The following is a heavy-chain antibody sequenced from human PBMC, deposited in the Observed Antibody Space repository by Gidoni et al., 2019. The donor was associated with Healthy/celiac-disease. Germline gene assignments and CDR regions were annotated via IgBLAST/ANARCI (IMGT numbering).Heavy chain of an antibody. J-gene: IGHJ6*03. Sequence: QVQLVQSGAEVKKPGASVKVSCKASGYTFTSYDINWVRQATGQGLEWMGWMNPNSGNTGYAQKFQGRVTMTRNTSISTAYMELSSLRSEDTAVYYCARVMGNGGNFLHVYYYYYMDVWGKGTTVTVSS. CDR3: ARVMGNGGNFLHVYYYYYMDV. CDR2: MNPNSGNT. D-gene: IGHD2-21*02. V-gene: IGHV1-8*01. CDR1: GYTFTSYD.